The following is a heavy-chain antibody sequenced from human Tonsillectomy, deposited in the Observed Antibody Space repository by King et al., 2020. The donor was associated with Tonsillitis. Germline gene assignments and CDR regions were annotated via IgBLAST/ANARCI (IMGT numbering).Heavy chain of an antibody. V-gene: IGHV3-15*01. J-gene: IGHJ4*02. D-gene: IGHD3/OR15-3a*01. Sequence: VQLVESGGGLVKPGGSLRLSCAASGFTFSNAWMSWVRQAPGKGLEWVSRIKSKTDGGTTDYAAPVKGRFTISRDDSKNTLYLQMNSLKTEDTAVYYCTTRWPRTGPPSDYWGQGTLVTVSS. CDR1: GFTFSNAW. CDR3: TTRWPRTGPPSDY. CDR2: IKSKTDGGTT.